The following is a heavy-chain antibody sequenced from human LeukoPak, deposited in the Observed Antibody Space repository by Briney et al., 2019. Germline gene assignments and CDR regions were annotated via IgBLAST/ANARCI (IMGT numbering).Heavy chain of an antibody. Sequence: SETLSLTCTVSSGSISSYYWGWIRQPPGKGLEWIGYIYYSGNTKYNPSLKSRVTISLDTSKNQFSLKLSSVTAADTAVYYCAREARSGYSREYYFDYWGQGTLVTVSS. CDR1: SGSISSYY. CDR3: AREARSGYSREYYFDY. CDR2: IYYSGNT. D-gene: IGHD6-13*01. V-gene: IGHV4-59*01. J-gene: IGHJ4*02.